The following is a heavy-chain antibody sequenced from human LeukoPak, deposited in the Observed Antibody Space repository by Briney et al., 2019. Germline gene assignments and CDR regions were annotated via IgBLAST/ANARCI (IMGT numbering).Heavy chain of an antibody. CDR2: ITGSSSTI. CDR1: GFSFSSYE. Sequence: PGGSLRLSCAASGFSFSSYEMNWVRQAPGKGLEWVSYITGSSSTIYYADSVKGRFTISRDNAKNSLYLQMNSLRAEDTADYYCVRGGYCSGGTCYRFNAFDIWGQGTMVTVSS. CDR3: VRGGYCSGGTCYRFNAFDI. D-gene: IGHD2-15*01. V-gene: IGHV3-48*03. J-gene: IGHJ3*02.